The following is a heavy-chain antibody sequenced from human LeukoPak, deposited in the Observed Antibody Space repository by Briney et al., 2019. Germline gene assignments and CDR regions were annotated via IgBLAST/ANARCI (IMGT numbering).Heavy chain of an antibody. J-gene: IGHJ3*02. CDR2: IYYSGNT. V-gene: IGHV4-59*01. Sequence: SETLSLTCTVSGGSISSYYWSWIRLPPGRGLEWIGYIYYSGNTNYNPSLKSRVTISVDTSKNQFSLKLSSVTAADTAVYYCARSNCSSTSCYAGDAFDIWGQGTMVTVPS. D-gene: IGHD2-2*01. CDR3: ARSNCSSTSCYAGDAFDI. CDR1: GGSISSYY.